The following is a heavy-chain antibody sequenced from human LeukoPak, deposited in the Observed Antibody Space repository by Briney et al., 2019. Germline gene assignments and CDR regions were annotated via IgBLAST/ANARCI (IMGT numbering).Heavy chain of an antibody. CDR1: GGSFSGYY. CDR2: INHSGST. CDR3: ARGRMTTVKN. Sequence: PSETLSLTCAVYGGSFSGYYWSWIRQPPGKGLEWIGEINHSGSTNYNPSLKSRVTISVDTSENQFSLKLSSVTAADTAVYYCARGRMTTVKNWGQGTLVTVSS. D-gene: IGHD4-17*01. J-gene: IGHJ4*02. V-gene: IGHV4-34*01.